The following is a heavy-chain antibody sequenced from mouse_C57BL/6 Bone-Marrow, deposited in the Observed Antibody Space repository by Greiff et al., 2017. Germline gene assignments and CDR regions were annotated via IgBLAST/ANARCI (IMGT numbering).Heavy chain of an antibody. CDR1: GYTFTSYW. Sequence: QVQLQQSGAELVKPGASVKMSCKASGYTFTSYWITWVKQRPGQGLEWIGDIYPGSGSTNYNEKFKSKATLTVDKPSSTAYMQLSSLTSEDSAVYYCARSPAYYSNHWYFDVWGTGTTVTVSS. J-gene: IGHJ1*03. V-gene: IGHV1-55*01. D-gene: IGHD2-5*01. CDR3: ARSPAYYSNHWYFDV. CDR2: IYPGSGST.